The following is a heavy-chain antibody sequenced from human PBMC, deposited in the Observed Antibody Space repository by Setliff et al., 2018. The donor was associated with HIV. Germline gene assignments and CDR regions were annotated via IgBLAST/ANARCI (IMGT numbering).Heavy chain of an antibody. CDR2: IYHSGST. CDR3: ARVTWLNPRGRQQLLYYYGMDV. D-gene: IGHD6-13*01. V-gene: IGHV4-38-2*01. CDR1: GYSISSGYY. Sequence: PSETLSLTCAVSGYSISSGYYWGWIRQPPGKGLEWIGSIYHSGSTYYNPSPKSRVTISVDTSKNQFSLKLSSVTAADTAVYYCARVTWLNPRGRQQLLYYYGMDVWGQGTTVTVSS. J-gene: IGHJ6*02.